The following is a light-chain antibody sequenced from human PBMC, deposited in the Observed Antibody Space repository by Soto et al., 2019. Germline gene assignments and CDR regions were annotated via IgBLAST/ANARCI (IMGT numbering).Light chain of an antibody. Sequence: QSALTQPASVSGSPGQSITMSCTGTSSDVGGYNYVSWYQQHPGKAPKLMIYGASNRPSGVANRFSGSKSGNTASLTISGLQADDEADYYCSSYTSSSTLYVFGTGTKLTVL. CDR2: GAS. CDR3: SSYTSSSTLYV. CDR1: SSDVGGYNY. J-gene: IGLJ1*01. V-gene: IGLV2-14*01.